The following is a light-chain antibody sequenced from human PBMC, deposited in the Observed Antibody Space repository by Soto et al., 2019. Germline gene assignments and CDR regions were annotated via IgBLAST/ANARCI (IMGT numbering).Light chain of an antibody. V-gene: IGKV3-20*01. CDR1: QSVTSSY. Sequence: EIVLTQSPGTLSLSPGERATLSCRASQSVTSSYLAWYQQKPGQAHRLLISGASSRATGIPDRFSGSGSGTDFTLTTIRLEPEEFAVYYCQQYSTSRLTFGGGTKVEIK. CDR2: GAS. J-gene: IGKJ4*01. CDR3: QQYSTSRLT.